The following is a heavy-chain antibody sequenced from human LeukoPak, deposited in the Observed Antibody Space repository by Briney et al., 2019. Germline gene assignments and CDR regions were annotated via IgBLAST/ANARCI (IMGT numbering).Heavy chain of an antibody. J-gene: IGHJ5*02. D-gene: IGHD2-15*01. CDR2: IFYTGNA. V-gene: IGHV4-59*01. CDR1: GGSISGYH. Sequence: SETLSLTCTVTGGSISGYHWNWIRQSPGKGLEWLANIFYTGNADYNPSLKSRVAISVDMSKNEISLLLSSVTAADTAVYYCARKTYCSGGRCYGENWFDPWGQGTLVTVSS. CDR3: ARKTYCSGGRCYGENWFDP.